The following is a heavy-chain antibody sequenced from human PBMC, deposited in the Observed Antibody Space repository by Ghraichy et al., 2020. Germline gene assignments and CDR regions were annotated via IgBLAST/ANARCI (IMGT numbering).Heavy chain of an antibody. CDR2: ISSKSDYI. D-gene: IGHD2-15*01. J-gene: IGHJ4*02. Sequence: GGSLRFSCAASGFTFRTYSMNWVRQAPGKGLEWVAAISSKSDYIYYQDSLKGRLTISRDNAENSLYLEINNLRADDTALYYCARDRVPGATRGEFDYWGQGTLVSVSS. CDR1: GFTFRTYS. V-gene: IGHV3-21*01. CDR3: ARDRVPGATRGEFDY.